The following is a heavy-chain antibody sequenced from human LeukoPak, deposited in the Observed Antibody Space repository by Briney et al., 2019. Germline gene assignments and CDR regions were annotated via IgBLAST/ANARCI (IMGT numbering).Heavy chain of an antibody. CDR1: GFTFDDYA. CDR3: ARVRITMVRGVIYSDYYYYMDV. Sequence: PGGSLRLSCAASGFTFDDYAMHWVRQVPGKGLEWVSGISWNTGTIVYADSVKGRFTISRDNAKNSLYLQMNSLRAEDTAVYYCARVRITMVRGVIYSDYYYYMDVWGKGTTVTVSS. V-gene: IGHV3-9*01. J-gene: IGHJ6*03. CDR2: ISWNTGTI. D-gene: IGHD3-10*01.